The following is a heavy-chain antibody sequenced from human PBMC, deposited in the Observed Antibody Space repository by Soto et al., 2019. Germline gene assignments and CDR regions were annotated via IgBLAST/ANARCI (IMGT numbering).Heavy chain of an antibody. J-gene: IGHJ6*02. CDR2: ISAYNGNT. Sequence: QVQLVQSGAEVKKPGASMTVSCQTSGYTFTGYGITWVRQAPGRGLEWMGWISAYNGNTNYAQNLKGRLSMTTDTSTSTAYMELRSLRYDDTAVYYCARESEVNWHYGGDQYGMDVWGQVTTVTVS. V-gene: IGHV1-18*01. CDR3: ARESEVNWHYGGDQYGMDV. D-gene: IGHD1-7*01. CDR1: GYTFTGYG.